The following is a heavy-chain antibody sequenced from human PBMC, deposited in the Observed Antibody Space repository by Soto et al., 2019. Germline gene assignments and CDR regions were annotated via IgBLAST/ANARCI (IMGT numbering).Heavy chain of an antibody. CDR1: GGSISSGGYY. V-gene: IGHV4-31*03. Sequence: PSETLSLTCTVSGGSISSGGYYWSWIRQHPGKGLEWIGCIYYSGSTYYNPSLKSRVTISVDTSKNQFSLKLSSVTAADTAVYYCARVGSEEYYYDSSGYYLNWFDPWGQGTLVTVSS. CDR2: IYYSGST. J-gene: IGHJ5*02. D-gene: IGHD3-22*01. CDR3: ARVGSEEYYYDSSGYYLNWFDP.